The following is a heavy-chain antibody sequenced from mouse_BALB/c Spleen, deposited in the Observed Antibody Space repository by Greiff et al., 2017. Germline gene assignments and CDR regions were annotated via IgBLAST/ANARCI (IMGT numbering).Heavy chain of an antibody. D-gene: IGHD1-1*01. J-gene: IGHJ2*01. CDR3: ARHTTGDY. V-gene: IGHV5-6*01. CDR2: ISSGGSYT. Sequence: DVQLQESGGDLVKPGGSLKLSCAASGFTFSSYGMSWVRQTPDKRLEWVATISSGGSYTYYPDSVKGRFTISRDNAKNTLYLQMSSLKSEDTAMYYCARHTTGDYWGQGTTLTVSS. CDR1: GFTFSSYG.